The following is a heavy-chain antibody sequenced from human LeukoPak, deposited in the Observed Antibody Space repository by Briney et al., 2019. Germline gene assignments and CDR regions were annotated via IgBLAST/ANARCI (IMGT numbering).Heavy chain of an antibody. J-gene: IGHJ4*02. Sequence: GGSLRLSCAASGLTFSSYAMHWVRQAPGKGLEYVSAISSNGGSTYYANSVKGRFTISRDNSKNTLYLQMGSLRAEDMAVYYCARARESRGYSYGPAAYWGQGTLVTVSS. D-gene: IGHD5-18*01. CDR2: ISSNGGST. CDR3: ARARESRGYSYGPAAY. V-gene: IGHV3-64*01. CDR1: GLTFSSYA.